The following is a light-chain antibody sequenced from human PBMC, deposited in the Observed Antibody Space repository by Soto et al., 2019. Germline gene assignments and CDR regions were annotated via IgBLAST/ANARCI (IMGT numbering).Light chain of an antibody. CDR3: MQALQTPYT. CDR2: LGS. Sequence: DIVMTQSPLSLPVTPGEPASISCRSSQSLLHSNGFNYLDWYLQKPGQSPQFLIYLGSNRASGVPDRFSGSGSGTDFTLQISRVEAEDVGVYYCMQALQTPYTFGRGTKLEIK. J-gene: IGKJ2*01. CDR1: QSLLHSNGFNY. V-gene: IGKV2-28*01.